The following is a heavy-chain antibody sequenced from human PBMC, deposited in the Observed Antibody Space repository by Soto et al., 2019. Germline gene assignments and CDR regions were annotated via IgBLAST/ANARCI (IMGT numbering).Heavy chain of an antibody. V-gene: IGHV1-18*01. Sequence: ASVKVSCKASGYTFTSYGIIWVRQAPGQGLEWMGWISAYNGNTNYAQKLQGRVTMTTDTSTSTAYMELRSLRSDDTAVYYCARGGHYDFWSGYYTPVGFFDYWGQGTLVTVSS. CDR3: ARGGHYDFWSGYYTPVGFFDY. CDR1: GYTFTSYG. D-gene: IGHD3-3*01. J-gene: IGHJ4*02. CDR2: ISAYNGNT.